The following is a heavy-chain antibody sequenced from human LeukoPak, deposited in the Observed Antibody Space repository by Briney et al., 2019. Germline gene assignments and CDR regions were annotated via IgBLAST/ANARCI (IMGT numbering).Heavy chain of an antibody. CDR2: ISAYNGNT. D-gene: IGHD3-22*01. Sequence: ASVKVSCKASGYTFTSYGISWLRQAPGQGLEGMGWISAYNGNTNYAQKLQGRVTMTTDTSTSTAYMELRSLRSDDTAAYYCARDWVPYYYDSRGYYYRPPFDYWGQGTLVTVSS. CDR3: ARDWVPYYYDSRGYYYRPPFDY. V-gene: IGHV1-18*01. CDR1: GYTFTSYG. J-gene: IGHJ4*02.